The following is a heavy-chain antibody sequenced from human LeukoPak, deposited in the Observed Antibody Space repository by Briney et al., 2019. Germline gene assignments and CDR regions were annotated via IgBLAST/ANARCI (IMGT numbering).Heavy chain of an antibody. CDR2: IYYTGTT. Sequence: SETLSLTCTVSGGSISGTYYWSWIRQPPGKGLEWIGYIYYTGTTDSNPSLKSRVTISLDTSKNQFSLNLSSVTAADTAVYYCARRWVYDKRAFDAWGQGTMVTVSS. D-gene: IGHD3-16*01. CDR3: ARRWVYDKRAFDA. CDR1: GGSISGTYY. J-gene: IGHJ3*01. V-gene: IGHV4-59*08.